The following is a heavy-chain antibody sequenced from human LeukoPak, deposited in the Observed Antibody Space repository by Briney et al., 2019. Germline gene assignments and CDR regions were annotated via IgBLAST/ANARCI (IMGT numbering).Heavy chain of an antibody. CDR1: GGTFSSYA. CDR2: INPSGGST. Sequence: ASVKVSCKASGGTFSSYAISWVRQAPGQGLEWMGIINPSGGSTSYAQKFQGRVTMTRDTSTSTVYMELSSLRSEDTAVYYCARVHYYGSGSYHLDYWGQGTLVTVSS. D-gene: IGHD3-10*01. J-gene: IGHJ4*02. V-gene: IGHV1-46*01. CDR3: ARVHYYGSGSYHLDY.